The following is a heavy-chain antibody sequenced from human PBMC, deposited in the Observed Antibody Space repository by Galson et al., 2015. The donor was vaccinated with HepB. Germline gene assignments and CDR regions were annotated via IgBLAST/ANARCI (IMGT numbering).Heavy chain of an antibody. CDR2: ISYDGTFK. Sequence: SLRLSCAASRFTFSNFGMHWVRQAPGKGLEWVALISYDGTFKYYADSVKGRFTISRDNFKNRLYLQMNSLGAEDTAMYYCAKDLPAMVRGIIRYGMDVWGQGTMVTVSS. D-gene: IGHD3-10*01. V-gene: IGHV3-30*18. CDR1: RFTFSNFG. J-gene: IGHJ6*02. CDR3: AKDLPAMVRGIIRYGMDV.